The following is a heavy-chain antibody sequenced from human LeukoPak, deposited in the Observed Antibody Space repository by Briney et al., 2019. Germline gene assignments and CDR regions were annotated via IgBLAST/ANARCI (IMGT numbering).Heavy chain of an antibody. D-gene: IGHD6-6*01. CDR1: GGSISSGGYY. Sequence: PSETLSLTCTVSGGSISSGGYYWSWIRQPPGKGLEWIGYIYHSGSTYYNPSLKSRVTISVDRSKNQFSLKLSSVTAADTAEYYCARDRASIAARHYYMDVWGKGTTVTVSS. V-gene: IGHV4-30-2*01. CDR3: ARDRASIAARHYYMDV. CDR2: IYHSGST. J-gene: IGHJ6*03.